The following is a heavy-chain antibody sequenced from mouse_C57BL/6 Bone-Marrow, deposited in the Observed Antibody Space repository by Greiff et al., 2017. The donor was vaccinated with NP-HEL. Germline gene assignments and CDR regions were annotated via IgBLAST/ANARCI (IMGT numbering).Heavy chain of an antibody. J-gene: IGHJ4*01. CDR3: ARRGWYAMDY. Sequence: EVQLQQSGPVLVKPGASVKMSCKASGYTFTDYYMNWVKQSHGKSLEWIGVINPYNGGTSYNQKFKGKATLTVDKSSSTAYMELNSLTSEDSAVYYCARRGWYAMDYWGQGTSVTVSS. CDR2: INPYNGGT. D-gene: IGHD3-3*01. V-gene: IGHV1-19*01. CDR1: GYTFTDYY.